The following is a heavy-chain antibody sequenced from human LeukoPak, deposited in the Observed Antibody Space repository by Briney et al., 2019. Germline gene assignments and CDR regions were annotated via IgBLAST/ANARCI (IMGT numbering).Heavy chain of an antibody. D-gene: IGHD4-17*01. CDR1: GGSFSGYY. V-gene: IGHV4-59*01. Sequence: SETLSLTCAVYGGSFSGYYWSWIRQPPGKGLEWIGYIYYSGSTNYNPSLKSRVTISVDTSKNQFSLKLSSVTAADTAVYYCARVAWVTTLTFDYWGQGTLVTVSS. CDR3: ARVAWVTTLTFDY. CDR2: IYYSGST. J-gene: IGHJ4*02.